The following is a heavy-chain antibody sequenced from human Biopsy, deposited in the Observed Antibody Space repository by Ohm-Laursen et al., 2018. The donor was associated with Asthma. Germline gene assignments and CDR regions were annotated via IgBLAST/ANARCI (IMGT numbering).Heavy chain of an antibody. Sequence: SETLSFTCLVSGDAMSTSGSYWGWIRQSPGKGLEWIGSIYYSGRTYYNPSLKSRVTISANTSKNPFSLKGTSVTAADTAVYYCARAVSSSSYWYFDLWGRGDLVTVSS. CDR1: GDAMSTSGSY. V-gene: IGHV4-39*02. CDR2: IYYSGRT. J-gene: IGHJ2*01. D-gene: IGHD6-6*01. CDR3: ARAVSSSSYWYFDL.